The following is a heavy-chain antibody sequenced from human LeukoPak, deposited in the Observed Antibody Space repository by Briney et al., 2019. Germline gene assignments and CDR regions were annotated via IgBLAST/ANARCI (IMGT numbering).Heavy chain of an antibody. D-gene: IGHD2-15*01. V-gene: IGHV3-23*01. CDR3: AKARGFCSGGSCYNPFDP. Sequence: GGSLRLSCAASGFTFSSYAMSWVRQAPGKGLEWVSGISGSDGSTYYADSVKGRFTISRDYSKNTLYVQMDSLRAEDTAVYYCAKARGFCSGGSCYNPFDPWGQGTLVTVSS. CDR1: GFTFSSYA. CDR2: ISGSDGST. J-gene: IGHJ5*02.